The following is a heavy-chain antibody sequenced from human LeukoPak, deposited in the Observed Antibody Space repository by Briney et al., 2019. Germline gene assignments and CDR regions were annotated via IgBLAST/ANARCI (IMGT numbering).Heavy chain of an antibody. Sequence: PSETLSLTCTVSGGSISSYYWSWIRQPPGKGLEWIGYIYYSGSTNYNPSLKSRVTISVETSKNQFSLKLSSVTAADTAVYYCARLDDAFDIWGQGTMVTVSS. CDR3: ARLDDAFDI. CDR2: IYYSGST. J-gene: IGHJ3*02. CDR1: GGSISSYY. V-gene: IGHV4-59*08.